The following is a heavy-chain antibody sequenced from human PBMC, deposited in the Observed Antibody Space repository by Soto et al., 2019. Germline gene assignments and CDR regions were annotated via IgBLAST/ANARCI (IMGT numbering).Heavy chain of an antibody. Sequence: AASVKVSCKASGGTFSSYAISWVRQAPGQGLEWMGGIIPIFGTANYAQKFQGRVTITADESTSTAYMELSSLRSEDTAVYYCARTRTSVWSGYYTGDYYYGMDVWGQGTTVTVSS. CDR3: ARTRTSVWSGYYTGDYYYGMDV. CDR1: GGTFSSYA. J-gene: IGHJ6*02. CDR2: IIPIFGTA. V-gene: IGHV1-69*13. D-gene: IGHD3-3*01.